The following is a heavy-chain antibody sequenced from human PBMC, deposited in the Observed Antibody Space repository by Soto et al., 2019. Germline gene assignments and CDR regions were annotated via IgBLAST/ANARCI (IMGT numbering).Heavy chain of an antibody. CDR2: IYYSGST. CDR3: AMAIMTTVTDYYYYYMDV. CDR1: GGSISSYY. Sequence: PSETLSLTCTVSGGSISSYYWSWIRQPPGKGLEWIGYIYYSGSTNYNPSLKSRVTISVDTSKNQFSLKLSSVTAADTAVYYCAMAIMTTVTDYYYYYMDVWGKGTTVTVSS. V-gene: IGHV4-59*01. J-gene: IGHJ6*03. D-gene: IGHD4-4*01.